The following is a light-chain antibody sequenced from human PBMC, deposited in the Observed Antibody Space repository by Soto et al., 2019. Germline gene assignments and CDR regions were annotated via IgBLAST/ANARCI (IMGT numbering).Light chain of an antibody. Sequence: EIVMTQSPATLSVSPGERATLSCRASQSVSSNLAWYQQTPGQAPRLLIYGASTRATGIPARFSGSGSGTEFTLTISSLQSEDFAVYYCQQYNNWTWTFGQGTKVEI. CDR3: QQYNNWTWT. CDR2: GAS. CDR1: QSVSSN. V-gene: IGKV3-15*01. J-gene: IGKJ1*01.